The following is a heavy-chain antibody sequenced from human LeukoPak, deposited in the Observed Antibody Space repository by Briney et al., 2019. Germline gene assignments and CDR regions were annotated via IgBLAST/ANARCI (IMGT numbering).Heavy chain of an antibody. CDR1: GYTFTGYY. Sequence: ASVKVSCKASGYTFTGYYMHWVRQAPGQGLEWMGWINPNSGGTNYAQKFQGRVTMTRDTSITTAYMELSRLRSDDTAVYYYARTRSSWYRYYFDYWGQGTLVTVSS. V-gene: IGHV1-2*02. CDR2: INPNSGGT. D-gene: IGHD6-13*01. J-gene: IGHJ4*02. CDR3: ARTRSSWYRYYFDY.